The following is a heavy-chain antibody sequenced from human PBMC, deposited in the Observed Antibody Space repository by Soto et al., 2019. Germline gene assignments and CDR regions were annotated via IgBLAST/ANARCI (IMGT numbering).Heavy chain of an antibody. Sequence: EVQLVESGGGLVQPGRSLRLSCAASGFTFDDYAMHWVRQAPGKGLEWVSGISWNSASIGYADSVKGRFTISRDNAKNSLYLQMTRLSAEDTLLYSWAKAIGVILDCYCYLTGRGTLVAVAS. V-gene: IGHV3-9*01. CDR3: AKAIGVILDCYCYL. CDR2: ISWNSASI. J-gene: IGHJ2*01. CDR1: GFTFDDYA.